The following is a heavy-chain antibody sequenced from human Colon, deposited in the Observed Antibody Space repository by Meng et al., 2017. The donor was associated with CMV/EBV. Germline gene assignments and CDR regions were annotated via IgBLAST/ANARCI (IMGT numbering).Heavy chain of an antibody. J-gene: IGHJ6*02. Sequence: LSCTVSGGSVGTGSYYWSWIRQSPGKGLEWIGYIYYRGSSNYNPSVKSRVTMSIDTSKNQFALKLTSVTAADTAVYYCAREGGGISAVLRSDYYGLDVWGQGIAVTVSS. CDR2: IYYRGSS. CDR3: AREGGGISAVLRSDYYGLDV. V-gene: IGHV4-61*01. CDR1: GGSVGTGSYY. D-gene: IGHD6-13*01.